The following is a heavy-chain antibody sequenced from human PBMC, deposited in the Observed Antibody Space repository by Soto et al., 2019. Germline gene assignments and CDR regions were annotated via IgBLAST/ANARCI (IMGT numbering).Heavy chain of an antibody. D-gene: IGHD1-26*01. Sequence: GASVEVCCKASGFTFINSAIQWVRQARGQRLEWMGWIVVGSGHINYAQKFQERLSITRDMSTSTAYMELSSLTLEDTAVYYCAAVQGGGATFHFWGPGTLVTSPQ. J-gene: IGHJ4*02. CDR3: AAVQGGGATFHF. V-gene: IGHV1-58*02. CDR2: IVVGSGHI. CDR1: GFTFINSA.